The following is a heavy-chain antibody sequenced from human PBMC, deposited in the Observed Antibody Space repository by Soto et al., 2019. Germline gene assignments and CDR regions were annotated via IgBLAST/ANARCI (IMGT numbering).Heavy chain of an antibody. CDR2: INAGNGNT. V-gene: IGHV1-3*05. CDR3: XXXXITGILDY. Sequence: QVQLVQSGAEEKKPGASVKVSCKASGYTFTSYDMHWVRQAPGQRLEWMGWINAGNGNTKYSQKFQGRVTITRDTSXXXAXXXXXXXXXXXTAVYXXXXXXITGILDYWGQGTLVTVSS. D-gene: IGHD1-20*01. J-gene: IGHJ4*02. CDR1: GYTFTSYD.